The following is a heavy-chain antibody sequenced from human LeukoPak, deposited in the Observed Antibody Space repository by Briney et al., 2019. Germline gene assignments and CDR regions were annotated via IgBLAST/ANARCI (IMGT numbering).Heavy chain of an antibody. CDR2: VYYTGNT. CDR1: GGSVSSGSYY. V-gene: IGHV4-61*01. D-gene: IGHD1-26*01. CDR3: ARGKRSYYPIEYFQH. J-gene: IGHJ1*01. Sequence: SETLSLTCTVSGGSVSSGSYYWSWIRQPPGKGLEWIGDVYYTGNTNYNPSLESRLTILVDTSKNQFSLKLSSLTAADTAVYYCARGKRSYYPIEYFQHWGQGTLVTVSS.